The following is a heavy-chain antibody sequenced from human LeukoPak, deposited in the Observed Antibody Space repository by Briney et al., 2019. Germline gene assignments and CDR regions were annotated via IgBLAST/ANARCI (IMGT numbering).Heavy chain of an antibody. CDR3: ARLYSNYGYYFDH. J-gene: IGHJ4*02. Sequence: SETLSLTCTVSGGSISSSNYYWSWIRQPPGKGLEWIGSIYYSGSTNYNPSLKSRVTISVDTSKNQFSLKLSSVTAADTAVYYCARLYSNYGYYFDHWGQGTLVTVSS. CDR1: GGSISSSNYY. V-gene: IGHV4-61*05. CDR2: IYYSGST. D-gene: IGHD4-11*01.